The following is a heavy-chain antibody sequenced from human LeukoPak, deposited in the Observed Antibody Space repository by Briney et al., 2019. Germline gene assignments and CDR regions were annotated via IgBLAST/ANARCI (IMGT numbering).Heavy chain of an antibody. V-gene: IGHV4-34*01. Sequence: SETLSLTCTVSGGSISGYYWSWIRQPPGKGLEWIGEINHSGSTNYNPSLKSRVTISVGTSKNQFSLKLSSVTAADTAVYYCARGRLAVALYYYYGMDVWGQGTTVTVSS. CDR3: ARGRLAVALYYYYGMDV. CDR1: GGSISGYY. CDR2: INHSGST. D-gene: IGHD6-19*01. J-gene: IGHJ6*02.